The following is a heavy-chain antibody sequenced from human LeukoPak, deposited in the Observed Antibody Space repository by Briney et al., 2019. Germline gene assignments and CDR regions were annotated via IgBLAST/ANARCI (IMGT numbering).Heavy chain of an antibody. CDR1: GGSISSYY. D-gene: IGHD6-13*01. V-gene: IGHV4-59*01. CDR3: ARVSSWPNYIDY. Sequence: PSETLSLTCTVSGGSISSYYWSWIRQPPGKGLEWIGYIYYSGSTNYNPSLKSRVAISVDTSKNQFSLKLSSVTAADTAVYYCARVSSWPNYIDYWGQGTLVTVSS. CDR2: IYYSGST. J-gene: IGHJ4*02.